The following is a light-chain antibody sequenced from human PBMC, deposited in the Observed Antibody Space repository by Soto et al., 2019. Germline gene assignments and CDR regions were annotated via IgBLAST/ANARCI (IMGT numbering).Light chain of an antibody. CDR1: QSINTY. CDR3: QQRSNWPPT. J-gene: IGKJ4*01. V-gene: IGKV3-11*01. Sequence: EIVLTQSPATLSLSPGEKATLSCRASQSINTYLGWYQQKPGQAPRLLIYDAANRATGVPARFSGSGSGTDFTLTISSLEPEDFAVYYCQQRSNWPPTFGGGTKVDIK. CDR2: DAA.